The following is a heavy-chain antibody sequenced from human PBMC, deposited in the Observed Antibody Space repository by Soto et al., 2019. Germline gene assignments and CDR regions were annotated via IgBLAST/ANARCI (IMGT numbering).Heavy chain of an antibody. CDR1: GYTFTTYS. Sequence: QVQLVQSGAEVKKPGASVKVSCKASGYTFTTYSMHWMRQAPGQRLEWMGWINAGSGRTKYSQKFWGRVTFTSDTSASTASMELSSLRYEDTAVYYCAPWLNPGWFAPWGQGTLVTVSS. V-gene: IGHV1-3*01. CDR3: APWLNPGWFAP. D-gene: IGHD3-10*01. CDR2: INAGSGRT. J-gene: IGHJ5*02.